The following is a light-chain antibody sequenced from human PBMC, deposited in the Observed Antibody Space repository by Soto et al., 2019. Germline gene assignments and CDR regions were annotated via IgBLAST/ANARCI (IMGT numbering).Light chain of an antibody. Sequence: EIVMTQSPATLSVSPGERATLSCRASQSVSSNLAWYQQKPGQAPRLLIYGASTRATGIPARFSGSGSGTEFTLTIGSLQSEDFAVYYGQQYNNWPPVTFGQGTKLEIK. CDR1: QSVSSN. V-gene: IGKV3-15*01. J-gene: IGKJ2*01. CDR2: GAS. CDR3: QQYNNWPPVT.